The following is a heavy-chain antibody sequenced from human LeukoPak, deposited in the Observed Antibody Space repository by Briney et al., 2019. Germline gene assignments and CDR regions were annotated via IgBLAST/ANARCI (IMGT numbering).Heavy chain of an antibody. Sequence: GGSLRLSCAASGFTFSSYAMHWVRQAPGKGLEWVAVISYDGSNKYYADSVKGRFTISRDNSKNTLYLQMNSLRAEDTAVYYCARDKATNYYGSGSYHYWGQGTLVTVSS. CDR1: GFTFSSYA. J-gene: IGHJ4*02. CDR2: ISYDGSNK. V-gene: IGHV3-30-3*01. D-gene: IGHD3-10*01. CDR3: ARDKATNYYGSGSYHY.